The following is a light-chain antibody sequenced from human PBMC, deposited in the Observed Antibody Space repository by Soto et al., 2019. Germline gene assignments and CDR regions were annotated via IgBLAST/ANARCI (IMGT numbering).Light chain of an antibody. J-gene: IGLJ1*01. CDR1: SSNIGSNT. Sequence: LTQPPSASGTPGQRVTISCSGSSSNIGSNTVNWYQQLPGTAPKLLIYSNNQRPSGVPDRFSGSKSGTSASLAISGLHSEDEADYYCAAWDDSLNGAYVFGTGTQLTVL. CDR3: AAWDDSLNGAYV. CDR2: SNN. V-gene: IGLV1-44*01.